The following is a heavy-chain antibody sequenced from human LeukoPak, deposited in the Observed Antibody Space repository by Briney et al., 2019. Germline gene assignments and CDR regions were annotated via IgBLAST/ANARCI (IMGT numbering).Heavy chain of an antibody. D-gene: IGHD6-19*01. CDR3: ARVPYSGGWYLMY. V-gene: IGHV3-7*01. CDR1: GFTFSSYW. CDR2: IRQDGNEQ. J-gene: IGHJ4*02. Sequence: GGSLRLSCAASGFTFSSYWMTWVRQAPGKGLEWVANIRQDGNEQYYMDSVKGRFTISRDNAKNSLFLQMNGLTAEDTAVYYCARVPYSGGWYLMYWGQGTLVTVSS.